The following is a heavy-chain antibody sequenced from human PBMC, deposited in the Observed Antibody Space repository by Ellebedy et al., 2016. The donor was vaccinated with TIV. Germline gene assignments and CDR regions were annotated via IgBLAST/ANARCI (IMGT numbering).Heavy chain of an antibody. CDR3: AREGGRFVYFDY. J-gene: IGHJ4*02. Sequence: GESLKISXAASGFSFSIEWMIWLRQAPGKGLEWVANIKGDGSDKNYMESVKGRFTISRDNAKNSLYLQMDNLRAEDTAVYYCAREGGRFVYFDYWGPGTVVTVS. CDR1: GFSFSIEW. CDR2: IKGDGSDK. D-gene: IGHD3-16*01. V-gene: IGHV3-7*03.